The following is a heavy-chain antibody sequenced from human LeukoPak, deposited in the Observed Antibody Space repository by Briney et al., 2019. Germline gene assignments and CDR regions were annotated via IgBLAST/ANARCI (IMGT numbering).Heavy chain of an antibody. CDR2: ISYDGSNK. CDR1: GFTFSSYG. Sequence: GGSLRLSCAASGFTFSSYGMHWVRQAPGKGLEWVAVISYDGSNKYYADSVKGRFTISRDNSKNTLYLQMDSLRAEDTAVYYCAKDLRWELLLDAFDIWGQGTMVTVSS. CDR3: AKDLRWELLLDAFDI. D-gene: IGHD1-26*01. V-gene: IGHV3-30*18. J-gene: IGHJ3*02.